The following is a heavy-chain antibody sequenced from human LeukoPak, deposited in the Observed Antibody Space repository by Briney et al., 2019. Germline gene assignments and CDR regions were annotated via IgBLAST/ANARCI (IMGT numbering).Heavy chain of an antibody. V-gene: IGHV1-18*01. J-gene: IGHJ4*02. Sequence: ASVKVSCKVFGDTFKNYHISWVRQAPGEGLEWMGWISAYDRNTNYAQQFRGRVTMTTDTSTSTAYMELASLRSDDTAVYYCAKTKWERLRYFDYWGQGTLVTVSS. CDR3: AKTKWERLRYFDY. D-gene: IGHD1-26*01. CDR2: ISAYDRNT. CDR1: GDTFKNYH.